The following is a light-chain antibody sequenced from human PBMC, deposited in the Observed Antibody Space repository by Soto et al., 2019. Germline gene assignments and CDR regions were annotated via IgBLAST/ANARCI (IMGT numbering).Light chain of an antibody. V-gene: IGKV1-39*01. CDR3: QQRHGSPFT. Sequence: DIQMTQSPSSLSASVGDSVTISCRASQSISTYLNWYQQKPGKAPSLLIYASSRLQSGVTSRFSGSGSGTDFTLTISSLQPEDFATCYCQQRHGSPFTFGGGTKVAIE. CDR2: ASS. CDR1: QSISTY. J-gene: IGKJ4*01.